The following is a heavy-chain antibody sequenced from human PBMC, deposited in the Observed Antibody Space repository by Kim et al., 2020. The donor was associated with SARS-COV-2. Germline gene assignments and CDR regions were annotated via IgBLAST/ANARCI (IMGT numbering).Heavy chain of an antibody. CDR3: ARESIAAAGRIY. V-gene: IGHV3-66*01. CDR2: IYSGGST. J-gene: IGHJ4*02. CDR1: GFTVSSNY. D-gene: IGHD6-13*01. Sequence: GGSLRLSCAASGFTVSSNYMSWVRQAPGKGLEWVSVIYSGGSTYYADSVKGRSTISRDNSKNTLYLQMNSLRAEDTAVYYCARESIAAAGRIYWGQGTLVTVSS.